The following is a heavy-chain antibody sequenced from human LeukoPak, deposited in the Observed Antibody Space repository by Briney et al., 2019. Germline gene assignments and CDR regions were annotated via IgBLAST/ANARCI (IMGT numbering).Heavy chain of an antibody. Sequence: PSQTLSLTCTFSCRSISRGGYCWSWIPQHRGKDLEWIVYIDYNESTFSNPSLKSRLTISIDTSKTQFSLNLSSVTAADTAVYFCAADTSGYRIFNFWGKGTLVTVSS. CDR3: AADTSGYRIFNF. CDR2: IDYNEST. V-gene: IGHV4-31*03. D-gene: IGHD3-22*01. CDR1: CRSISRGGYC. J-gene: IGHJ4*02.